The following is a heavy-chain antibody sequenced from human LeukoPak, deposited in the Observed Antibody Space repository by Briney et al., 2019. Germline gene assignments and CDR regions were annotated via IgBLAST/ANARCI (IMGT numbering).Heavy chain of an antibody. CDR3: AKDRVSRDGYNFEPDC. J-gene: IGHJ4*02. CDR1: EFTFSSYA. V-gene: IGHV3-23*01. Sequence: GGSLRLSCVGSEFTFSSYAMNWVRQAPGKGLEWVPSLGDSGGRTYYADSVKGRFTISRDNSKNTLYLRMNSLRAEDTAVYYCAKDRVSRDGYNFEPDCWGQGTLVTVSS. CDR2: LGDSGGRT. D-gene: IGHD5-24*01.